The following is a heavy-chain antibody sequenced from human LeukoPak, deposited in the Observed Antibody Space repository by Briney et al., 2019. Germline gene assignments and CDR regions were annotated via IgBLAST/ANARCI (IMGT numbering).Heavy chain of an antibody. CDR3: ARVHDYGDYNWFDP. J-gene: IGHJ5*02. D-gene: IGHD4-17*01. CDR1: GGSFSGYY. CDR2: IYYSGST. V-gene: IGHV4-59*01. Sequence: SETLSLTCAVYGGSFSGYYWSWIRQPPGKGLEWIGYIYYSGSTNYNPSLKSRVTISVDTSKNQFSLKLSSVTAADTAVYYCARVHDYGDYNWFDPWGQGSLVTVSS.